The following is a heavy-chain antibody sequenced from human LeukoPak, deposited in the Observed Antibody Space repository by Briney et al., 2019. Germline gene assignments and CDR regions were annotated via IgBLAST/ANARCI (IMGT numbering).Heavy chain of an antibody. CDR2: ISSSSSYI. CDR3: AREGYFDSSGYDFGY. CDR1: GFTFSSYS. V-gene: IGHV3-21*01. D-gene: IGHD3-22*01. J-gene: IGHJ4*02. Sequence: PGGSLRLSCAASGFTFSSYSMNWVRLAPGKGLEWVSSISSSSSYIYYADSVKGRFTISRDNAKNSLYLQMNSLRAEDTAVYYCAREGYFDSSGYDFGYWGQGTLVTVSS.